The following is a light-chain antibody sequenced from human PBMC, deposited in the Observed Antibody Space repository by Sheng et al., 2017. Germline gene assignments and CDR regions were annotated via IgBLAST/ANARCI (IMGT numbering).Light chain of an antibody. CDR1: QGISSY. J-gene: IGKJ5*01. Sequence: AIRMTQSPSSLSASTGDRVTITCRASQGISSYLAWYQQKPGKAPKLLIYAASTLQSGVPSRFSGSGSGTDFTLTISSLQPDDFATYYCQQYDSEITFGQGTRLEIK. CDR3: QQYDSEIT. CDR2: AAS. V-gene: IGKV1-8*01.